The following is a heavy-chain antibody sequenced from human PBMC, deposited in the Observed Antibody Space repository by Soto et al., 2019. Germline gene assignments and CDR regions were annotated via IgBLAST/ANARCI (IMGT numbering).Heavy chain of an antibody. J-gene: IGHJ4*02. CDR3: ARVWEVVVGANY. V-gene: IGHV1-2*02. Sequence: QVQLVQSGAEVKKPGASVRVSCKASGYTFTGYLMHWVRQAPGQGLEWMGWINTTNGGTNSAQKFQGRVTMTMDTSINTAYMELSSLRSDDTAIYYCARVWEVVVGANYWGQGTLVTVSS. CDR2: INTTNGGT. D-gene: IGHD2-15*01. CDR1: GYTFTGYL.